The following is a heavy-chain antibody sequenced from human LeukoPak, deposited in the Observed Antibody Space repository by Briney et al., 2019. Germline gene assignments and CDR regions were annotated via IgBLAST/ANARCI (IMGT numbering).Heavy chain of an antibody. D-gene: IGHD4-23*01. J-gene: IGHJ4*02. CDR1: GFTFSSYG. V-gene: IGHV3-30*02. CDR3: AKDEDYGGNSLFDY. Sequence: GGSLRLSCAASGFTFSSYGMHWVRQAPGKGLEWVAVIWYDGSNKYYADSVKGRFTISRDNSKNTLYLQMNSLRAEDTAVYYCAKDEDYGGNSLFDYWGQGTLVTVSS. CDR2: IWYDGSNK.